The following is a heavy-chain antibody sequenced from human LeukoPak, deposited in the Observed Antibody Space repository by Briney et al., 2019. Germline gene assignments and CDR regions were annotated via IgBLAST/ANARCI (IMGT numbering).Heavy chain of an antibody. CDR2: INTDGSTT. CDR3: AREDDWNYEDY. V-gene: IGHV3-74*01. Sequence: GGSLRLSCAASGFTFSSYWIHWVRQVPGKGLVWVSRINTDGSTTSYADSVKGRFTISRDNSKNTLYLQMSSLRAEDTAIYYCAREDDWNYEDYWGQGTLVSVSS. D-gene: IGHD1-7*01. J-gene: IGHJ4*02. CDR1: GFTFSSYW.